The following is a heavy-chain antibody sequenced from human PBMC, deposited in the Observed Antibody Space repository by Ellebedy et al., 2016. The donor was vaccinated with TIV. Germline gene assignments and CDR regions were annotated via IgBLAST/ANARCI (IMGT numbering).Heavy chain of an antibody. D-gene: IGHD6-19*01. J-gene: IGHJ4*02. Sequence: PGGSLRLSCAASGFTFSRSEMHWVRQPTGRGLEWVSAVGLAGDTYYPGSVKGRFTISRENAKNSLYLQMNSLRAEDTAVYYCATTAVAGTGDYWGQGTLVTVSS. CDR3: ATTAVAGTGDY. CDR2: VGLAGDT. CDR1: GFTFSRSE. V-gene: IGHV3-13*01.